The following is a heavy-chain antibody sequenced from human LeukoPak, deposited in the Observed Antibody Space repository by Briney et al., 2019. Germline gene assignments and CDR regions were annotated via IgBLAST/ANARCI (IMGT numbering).Heavy chain of an antibody. J-gene: IGHJ4*02. D-gene: IGHD3-3*01. CDR1: GFTFSYHW. Sequence: GGSLRLSCAASGFTFSYHWMHWVRQAPGKGLVWVSRIDTDGSHTNYADSVKGRFTISRDNAKNTVYLQMNSLRAEDTAVYYCVRDRLYHDFWSGYDFWGQGTLVTVSS. CDR2: IDTDGSHT. V-gene: IGHV3-74*01. CDR3: VRDRLYHDFWSGYDF.